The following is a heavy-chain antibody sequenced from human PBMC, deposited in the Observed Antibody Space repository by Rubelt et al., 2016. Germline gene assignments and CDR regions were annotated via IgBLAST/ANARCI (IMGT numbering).Heavy chain of an antibody. D-gene: IGHD7-27*01. V-gene: IGHV4-34*01. J-gene: IGHJ2*01. CDR2: ITPSGNS. Sequence: QVQLQQWGAGLLKPSETLSLTCAVYGGSFSGYYWSWIRQPPGTGLAWIGEITPSGNSNYHSSLKSRVTISVNTSKNQSPRMLSSVTAADTAVDYCASPSTGVLNWYFDLWGRGTLVTVSS. CDR1: GGSFSGYY. CDR3: ASPSTGVLNWYFDL.